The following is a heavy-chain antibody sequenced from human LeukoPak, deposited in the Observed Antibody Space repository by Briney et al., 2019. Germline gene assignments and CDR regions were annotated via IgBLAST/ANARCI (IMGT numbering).Heavy chain of an antibody. CDR2: ISYDGSNK. CDR1: GFTLSHYW. CDR3: AKDGGEVTRKYYYYGMDV. D-gene: IGHD3-10*01. J-gene: IGHJ6*02. V-gene: IGHV3-30*18. Sequence: GGSLRLSCGASGFTLSHYWMFWVSHAPGKGLEWVAVISYDGSNKYYADSVKGRFTISRDNSKNTLYLQMNSLRAEDTAVYYCAKDGGEVTRKYYYYGMDVWGQGTTVTVSS.